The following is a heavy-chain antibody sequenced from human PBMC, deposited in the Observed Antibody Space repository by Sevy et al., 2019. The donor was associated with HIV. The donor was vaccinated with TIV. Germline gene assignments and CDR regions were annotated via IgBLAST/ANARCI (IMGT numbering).Heavy chain of an antibody. CDR2: ISSSSNYI. CDR1: GFTFSNYR. D-gene: IGHD2-2*02. V-gene: IGHV3-21*01. Sequence: GGSLRLSCAASGFTFSNYRMNWVRQAPGQGLEWGSSISSSSNYIYYADSVKGRFTISRDNAKNSQYLQRNSLRAEDTAVYYCARGSAVLSATIWDGFDYWGQGTLVTVSS. J-gene: IGHJ4*02. CDR3: ARGSAVLSATIWDGFDY.